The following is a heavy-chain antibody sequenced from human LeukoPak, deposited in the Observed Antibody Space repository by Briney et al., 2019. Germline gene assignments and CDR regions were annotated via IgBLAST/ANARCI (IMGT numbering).Heavy chain of an antibody. CDR2: ISYDGSNK. D-gene: IGHD4-17*01. CDR3: AKDRRRTSLTTVTKGNYYYYGMDV. Sequence: GGSLRLSCAASEFTFSSYGMHWVRQAPGKGLEWVAVISYDGSNKYYADSVKGRFTISRDNSKNTLYLQMNSLRAEDTAVYYCAKDRRRTSLTTVTKGNYYYYGMDVWGKGTTVTVSS. V-gene: IGHV3-30*18. J-gene: IGHJ6*04. CDR1: EFTFSSYG.